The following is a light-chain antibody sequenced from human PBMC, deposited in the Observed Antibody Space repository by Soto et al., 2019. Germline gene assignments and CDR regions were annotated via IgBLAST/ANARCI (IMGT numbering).Light chain of an antibody. J-gene: IGLJ1*01. CDR2: DVS. CDR3: SSYTSSSTPYV. V-gene: IGLV2-14*01. CDR1: SSDVGGYNY. Sequence: QSVLTQPASGSGSPGQSITISCTGTSSDVGGYNYVSWYRQHPGKAPKLMIYDVSNRPSGVSNRFSGSKSGNTASLTISRLQAEDEADYYCSSYTSSSTPYVFGTGTKVTVL.